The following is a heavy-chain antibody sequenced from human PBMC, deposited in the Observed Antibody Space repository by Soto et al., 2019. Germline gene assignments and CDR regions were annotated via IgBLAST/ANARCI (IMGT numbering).Heavy chain of an antibody. J-gene: IGHJ4*02. Sequence: GGSLRLSCTASGFTFGDYAMSWFRQAPGKGLEWVGFIRSKAYGGTTEYAASVKGRFTISRDDSKSIAYLQMNSLKTEDTAVYYCTRDLDIAVAGRIYWGQGTLVTVSS. CDR2: IRSKAYGGTT. D-gene: IGHD6-19*01. CDR3: TRDLDIAVAGRIY. V-gene: IGHV3-49*03. CDR1: GFTFGDYA.